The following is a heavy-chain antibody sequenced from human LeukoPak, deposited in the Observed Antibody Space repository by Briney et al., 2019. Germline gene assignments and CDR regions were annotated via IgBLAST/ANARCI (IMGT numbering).Heavy chain of an antibody. CDR2: ISGSGSST. CDR3: AKDRRRPTVTSFDY. V-gene: IGHV3-23*01. D-gene: IGHD4-17*01. J-gene: IGHJ4*02. Sequence: PGGSLRLSCAASGFTFSSYAMSWVRQAPGKGLEWVSAISGSGSSTYYVDSVKGRFTISRDNSKNTLYLQMNNLRAEDTALYYCAKDRRRPTVTSFDYWGQGTLVTVSS. CDR1: GFTFSSYA.